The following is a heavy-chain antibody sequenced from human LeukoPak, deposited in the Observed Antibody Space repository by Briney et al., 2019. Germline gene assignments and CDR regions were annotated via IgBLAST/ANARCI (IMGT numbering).Heavy chain of an antibody. J-gene: IGHJ6*03. Sequence: GGSLRLSCAASGFTFSSYAMHWVRQAPGKGLEWVAVISYDGSNKYYADSVKGRFTISRDNSKNTLYPQMNSLRAEDTAVYYCAREGSSSSASGYYYYYMDVWGKGTTVTISS. D-gene: IGHD6-6*01. CDR1: GFTFSSYA. V-gene: IGHV3-30*04. CDR3: AREGSSSSASGYYYYYMDV. CDR2: ISYDGSNK.